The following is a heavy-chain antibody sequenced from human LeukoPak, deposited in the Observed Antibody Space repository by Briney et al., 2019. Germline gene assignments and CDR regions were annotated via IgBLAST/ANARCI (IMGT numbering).Heavy chain of an antibody. J-gene: IGHJ4*02. Sequence: GGSLRLSCAASGYAFSSHGLTWVRQAPGKGLEWVSAINGGGDSTYYADSVKGRFTISRDNSKNTLYLHMNSLRAEDTAVYYCAKGVLTGYYMGDFWGQGTLVTVSS. CDR3: AKGVLTGYYMGDF. D-gene: IGHD3-9*01. CDR1: GYAFSSHG. V-gene: IGHV3-23*01. CDR2: INGGGDST.